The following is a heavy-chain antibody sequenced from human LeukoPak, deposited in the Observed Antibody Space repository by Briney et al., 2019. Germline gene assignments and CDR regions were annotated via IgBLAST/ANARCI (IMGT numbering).Heavy chain of an antibody. V-gene: IGHV4-4*07. CDR1: GGYISDYY. CDR3: ASGIQGVGNNY. CDR2: MYISGET. J-gene: IGHJ4*02. Sequence: PSETPSLTCTVSGGYISDYYWSWIRQPAGKGLEWIGRMYISGETNYNPSLKSRATVSLDTSKNHFSLRLNSVTAADTAVYFCASGIQGVGNNYWGQGILVTVSS. D-gene: IGHD4-23*01.